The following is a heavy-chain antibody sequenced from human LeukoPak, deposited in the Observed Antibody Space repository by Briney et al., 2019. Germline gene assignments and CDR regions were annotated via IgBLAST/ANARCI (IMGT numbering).Heavy chain of an antibody. Sequence: PGGSLRLSCAASGFTFSSYGMSWVRQAPGKGLEWVSGISGSGDTTYYADSVKGRFTISRDNSKNTLYLQMNSLRAEDTAVYFCAKPHASSVFLFDYWGQGTLVTVSS. CDR1: GFTFSSYG. J-gene: IGHJ4*02. V-gene: IGHV3-23*01. D-gene: IGHD6-6*01. CDR3: AKPHASSVFLFDY. CDR2: ISGSGDTT.